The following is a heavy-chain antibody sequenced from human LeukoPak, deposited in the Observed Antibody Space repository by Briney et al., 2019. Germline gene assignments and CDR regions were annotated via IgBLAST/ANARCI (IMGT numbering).Heavy chain of an antibody. CDR1: GFTFSSYG. V-gene: IGHV3-21*01. J-gene: IGHJ4*02. Sequence: TGRSLRLSCAASGFTFSSYGMHWVRQAPGKGLEWVSSISSSSSYIYYADSVKGRFTISRDNTKNSLYLQMNSLRAEDTAVYYCARGRYGGNTVDYWGQGTLVTVSS. CDR2: ISSSSSYI. D-gene: IGHD4-23*01. CDR3: ARGRYGGNTVDY.